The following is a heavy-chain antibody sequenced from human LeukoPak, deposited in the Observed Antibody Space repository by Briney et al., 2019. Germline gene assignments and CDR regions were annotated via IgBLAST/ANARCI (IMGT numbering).Heavy chain of an antibody. J-gene: IGHJ6*02. D-gene: IGHD2-15*01. CDR3: ARGAAATSYYYYGMDV. V-gene: IGHV1-8*01. CDR1: GYTFTSYE. CDR2: MNPNSGNT. Sequence: ASVKVSCKASGYTFTSYEINWVRQATRQGLEWMGWMNPNSGNTGYAQKFQGRVTMTRNTSISTAYMELSSLRSEDTAVYYCARGAAATSYYYYGMDVWGQGTTVTVSS.